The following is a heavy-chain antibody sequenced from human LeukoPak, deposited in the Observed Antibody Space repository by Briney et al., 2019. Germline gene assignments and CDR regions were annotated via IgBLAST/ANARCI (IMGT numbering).Heavy chain of an antibody. Sequence: SETLSLTCTVSGGSISSYYWSWIRQPAGKGLEWIGRIYTSGSTNYNPSLKSRVTMSVDTSKNQFSLKLSSVTAAGTAVYYCARHYCSGTTCSQGDFYYYMDVWGKGTTVTVSS. J-gene: IGHJ6*03. CDR2: IYTSGST. D-gene: IGHD2-2*01. V-gene: IGHV4-4*07. CDR1: GGSISSYY. CDR3: ARHYCSGTTCSQGDFYYYMDV.